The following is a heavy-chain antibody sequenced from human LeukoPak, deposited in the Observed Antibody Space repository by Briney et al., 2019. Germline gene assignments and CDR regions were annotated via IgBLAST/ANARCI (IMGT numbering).Heavy chain of an antibody. D-gene: IGHD4-17*01. CDR2: ISYDGSNK. J-gene: IGHJ4*02. CDR3: ARLPRGTTTVTTGY. V-gene: IGHV3-30*03. CDR1: GFTFSSYG. Sequence: GGSLRLSCAASGFTFSSYGMHWVRQAPGKGLEWVAVISYDGSNKYYADSVKGRFTISRDNSKNTLYLQMNSLRAEDTAVYYCARLPRGTTTVTTGYWGQGTLVTVSS.